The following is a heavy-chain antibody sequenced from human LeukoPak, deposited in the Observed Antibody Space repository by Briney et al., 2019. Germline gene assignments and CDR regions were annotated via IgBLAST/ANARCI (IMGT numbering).Heavy chain of an antibody. V-gene: IGHV3-48*03. CDR2: IDDSDSRT. CDR1: GFTFSSYA. CDR3: ARDSAMVRGVIPYNWFDP. D-gene: IGHD3-10*01. Sequence: GGSLRLSCAASGFTFSSYAMSWVRQAPGKGLEWVSYIDDSDSRTYYADSVKGRFTISRDNARNSLYLQMNSLRAEDTAVYYCARDSAMVRGVIPYNWFDPWGQGTLVTVSS. J-gene: IGHJ5*02.